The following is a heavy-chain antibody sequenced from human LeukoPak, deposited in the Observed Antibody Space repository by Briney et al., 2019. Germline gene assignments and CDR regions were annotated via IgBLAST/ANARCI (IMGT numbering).Heavy chain of an antibody. CDR2: IGTASDT. CDR1: GFTLSSFD. Sequence: PGRSLRLSCAASGFTLSSFDIHWVRQPTGQGLEWVSTIGTASDTYYPGSVEGRFTLSRDNAKNSFYLQMNSLTAGDTAVYYCARGPPRGQYYYMDVWGKGTTVTVSS. CDR3: ARGPPRGQYYYMDV. V-gene: IGHV3-13*01. J-gene: IGHJ6*03. D-gene: IGHD3/OR15-3a*01.